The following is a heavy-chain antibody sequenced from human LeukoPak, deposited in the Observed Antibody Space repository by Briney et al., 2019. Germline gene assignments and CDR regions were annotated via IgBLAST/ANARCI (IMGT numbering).Heavy chain of an antibody. CDR1: GLTFSSHW. CDR3: TTAPPGYSR. V-gene: IGHV3-15*01. J-gene: IGHJ4*02. D-gene: IGHD6-13*01. Sequence: GGSLRLSNAGSGLTFSSHWMHWVHQAPGKGLEWVGRIKSKTDGGTTDYAAPVKGRFTISRDDSKNTLYLQMNSPKTEDTAVYYCTTAPPGYSRWGQGTLVTVSS. CDR2: IKSKTDGGTT.